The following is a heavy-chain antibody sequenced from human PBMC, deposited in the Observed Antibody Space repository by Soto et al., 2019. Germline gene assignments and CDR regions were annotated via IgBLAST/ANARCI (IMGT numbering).Heavy chain of an antibody. Sequence: GGSLRLSCAASGFTFSSYWMHWVRQAPGKGLVWVSRINSDGSSTSYADSVKGRFTISRDNAKNTLYLQMNSLRAEDTAVYYCARGHDYGDYGMDVWGQGTTVTVSS. V-gene: IGHV3-74*01. J-gene: IGHJ6*02. CDR3: ARGHDYGDYGMDV. D-gene: IGHD4-17*01. CDR1: GFTFSSYW. CDR2: INSDGSST.